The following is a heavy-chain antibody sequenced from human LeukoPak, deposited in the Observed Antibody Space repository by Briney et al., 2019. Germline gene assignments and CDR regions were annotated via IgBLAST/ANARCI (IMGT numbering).Heavy chain of an antibody. CDR1: GFTFSSYE. J-gene: IGHJ6*03. Sequence: GGSLRLSCAASGFTFSSYEMNWVRQAPGKGLEWVSYISSSGSTIYYADSVKGRFTISRDNAKNSLYLQMNSLRAEDTAVYYCARSGLSPGFEVVYYYYMDVWGKGTTVTISS. D-gene: IGHD2/OR15-2a*01. CDR2: ISSSGSTI. V-gene: IGHV3-48*03. CDR3: ARSGLSPGFEVVYYYYMDV.